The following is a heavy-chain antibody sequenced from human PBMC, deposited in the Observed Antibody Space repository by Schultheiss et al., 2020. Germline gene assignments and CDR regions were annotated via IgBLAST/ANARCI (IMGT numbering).Heavy chain of an antibody. J-gene: IGHJ4*02. D-gene: IGHD5-24*01. Sequence: SETLSLTCAVYGGSFSGYYWSWIRQPPGKGLEWIGEINHSGSTNYNPSLKSRVTISVDKSKNQFSLKLSSVTAADTAVYYCARGYGYNYPPEYWGQGTLVTVSS. CDR3: ARGYGYNYPPEY. CDR2: INHSGST. V-gene: IGHV4-34*01. CDR1: GGSFSGYY.